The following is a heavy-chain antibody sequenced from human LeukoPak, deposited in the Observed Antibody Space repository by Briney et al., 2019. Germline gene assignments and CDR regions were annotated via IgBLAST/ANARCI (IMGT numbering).Heavy chain of an antibody. V-gene: IGHV1-69*13. Sequence: SVKVSCKASGGTFSSYAISWVRQAPGQGLEWMGGIIPIFGTANYAQKFQGRVTITADESTSTAYMELSSLRSEDTAVYYCARELGYSYGPFDYWGQGTLVTVSS. D-gene: IGHD5-18*01. CDR2: IIPIFGTA. CDR1: GGTFSSYA. J-gene: IGHJ4*02. CDR3: ARELGYSYGPFDY.